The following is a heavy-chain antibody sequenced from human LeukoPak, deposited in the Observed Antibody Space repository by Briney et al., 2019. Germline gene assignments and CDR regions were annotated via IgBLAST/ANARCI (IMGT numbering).Heavy chain of an antibody. V-gene: IGHV4-38-2*02. D-gene: IGHD6-13*01. CDR2: IYHSGST. Sequence: SETLSLTCAVSGYSISSGYYWGWIRPPPGKGLEWIGSIYHSGSTYYNPSLKSRVTISVDTSKNQFSLKLSSVTAADTAVYYCARDKGSAAAGTNDYWGQGTLVTVSS. CDR3: ARDKGSAAAGTNDY. J-gene: IGHJ4*02. CDR1: GYSISSGYY.